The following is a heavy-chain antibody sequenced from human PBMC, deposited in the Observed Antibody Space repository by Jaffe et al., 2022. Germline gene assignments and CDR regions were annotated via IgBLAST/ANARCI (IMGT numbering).Heavy chain of an antibody. V-gene: IGHV3-15*01. CDR2: IKSKRDGGTT. Sequence: EVQLVESGGGLVKPGGSLRLSCAASGFSFSNAWMSWVRQAPGKGLEWVGRIKSKRDGGTTDYATPVKGRFTISRDDSRNTLYLQMNSLKTEDTAVYYCNTDSLVQNYWGQGTLVTVSS. CDR3: NTDSLVQNY. CDR1: GFSFSNAW. J-gene: IGHJ4*02. D-gene: IGHD6-13*01.